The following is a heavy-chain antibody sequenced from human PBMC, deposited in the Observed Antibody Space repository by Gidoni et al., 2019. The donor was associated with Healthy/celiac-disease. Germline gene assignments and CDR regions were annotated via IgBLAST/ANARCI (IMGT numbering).Heavy chain of an antibody. D-gene: IGHD4-17*01. CDR2: IGTAGDT. CDR1: GLTFSSSD. V-gene: IGHV3-13*04. J-gene: IGHJ6*02. CDR3: ARSGAVTTTRYYYYGMDV. Sequence: EVQLVESGGGLVQPGGSLRLSCAASGLTFSSSDMHWVRQATGKGLEWVSAIGTAGDTYYPVSVKGRFTISRENAKNSLYLQMNSLRAGDTAVYYCARSGAVTTTRYYYYGMDVWGQGTTVTVSS.